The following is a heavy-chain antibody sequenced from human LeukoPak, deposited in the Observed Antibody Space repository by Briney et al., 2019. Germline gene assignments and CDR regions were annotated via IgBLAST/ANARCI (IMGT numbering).Heavy chain of an antibody. CDR2: INAGNGNT. D-gene: IGHD2-2*01. V-gene: IGHV1-3*01. CDR3: AREWGGCCSSTSCSNTFDP. J-gene: IGHJ5*02. Sequence: ASVKVSCKASGYTFTSYAMHWVRQAPGQRLEWMGWINAGNGNTKYSQKFQGRVTITRDTSASTAYMELSSLRSEDTAVYYCAREWGGCCSSTSCSNTFDPWGQGTLVTVSS. CDR1: GYTFTSYA.